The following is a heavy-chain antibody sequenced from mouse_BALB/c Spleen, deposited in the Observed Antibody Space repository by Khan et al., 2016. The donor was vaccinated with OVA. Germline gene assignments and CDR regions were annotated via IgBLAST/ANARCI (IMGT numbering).Heavy chain of an antibody. CDR1: GYTFTSYW. Sequence: QVQLQLSGAELAKSGASVMMSCKAFGYTFTSYWMHWIKQRPGQGLEWIGYINPTSGYTDYNQKFKDKATLTADKSSSTAYMQLSSLTSDDSAVYYCARDRIDYWGQGTALTVSS. CDR3: ARDRIDY. V-gene: IGHV1-7*01. CDR2: INPTSGYT. J-gene: IGHJ2*01.